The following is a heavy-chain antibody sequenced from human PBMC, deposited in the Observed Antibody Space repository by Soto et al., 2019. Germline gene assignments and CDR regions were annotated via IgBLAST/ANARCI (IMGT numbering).Heavy chain of an antibody. D-gene: IGHD5-18*01. V-gene: IGHV5-10-1*01. CDR1: GHSFTSYW. CDR2: IDPSDSYT. Sequence: PGESLKISCQGSGHSFTSYWISWVRQMPGKGLEWMGRIDPSDSYTNYSPSFQGHVTLSADKSISTAYLQWSSLKASDTAMYYCATSGYSYAPFDYWGQGTLVTVSS. CDR3: ATSGYSYAPFDY. J-gene: IGHJ4*02.